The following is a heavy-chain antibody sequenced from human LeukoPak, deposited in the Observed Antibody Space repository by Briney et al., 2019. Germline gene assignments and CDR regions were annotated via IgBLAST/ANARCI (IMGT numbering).Heavy chain of an antibody. V-gene: IGHV3-30*18. CDR1: GFTFSSYG. CDR2: ISYDGSNK. D-gene: IGHD3-22*01. CDR3: AKESSSYYDSSGHLPFDY. J-gene: IGHJ4*02. Sequence: GRSLRLSCAASGFTFSSYGMHWVRQAPGKGLEWVAVISYDGSNKYYADSVTGRFTISRDNSKNTLYLQMNSLRAEDTAVYYCAKESSSYYDSSGHLPFDYWGQGTLVTVSS.